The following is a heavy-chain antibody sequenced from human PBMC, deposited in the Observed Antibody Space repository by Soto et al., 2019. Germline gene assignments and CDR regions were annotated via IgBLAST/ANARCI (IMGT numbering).Heavy chain of an antibody. D-gene: IGHD6-13*01. CDR3: ARDDRSLTFDY. J-gene: IGHJ4*02. V-gene: IGHV3-33*01. CDR1: GFTFSSYG. CDR2: IWYDGSNK. Sequence: QVQLVESGGGVVQPGRSLRLSCAASGFTFSSYGMHWVRQAPGKGLEWVAVIWYDGSNKYYADSVKGRFTISRDNSKNTLSLQMTSLRAEDTAVYYCARDDRSLTFDYWGQGTLVTVSS.